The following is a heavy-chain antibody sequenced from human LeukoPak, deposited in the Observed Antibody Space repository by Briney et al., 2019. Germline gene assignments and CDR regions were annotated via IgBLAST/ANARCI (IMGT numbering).Heavy chain of an antibody. J-gene: IGHJ4*02. CDR1: GFTFSSYG. CDR2: IWYDGSNK. D-gene: IGHD3-10*01. Sequence: GGSLRLSCAASGFTFSSYGMHWVRQAPGKGQEWVAVIWYDGSNKYYADSVKGRFTISRDNAKNTLYLQMNSLRAEDTAVYYCARDRGLATPFDYWGQGTLVTVSS. V-gene: IGHV3-33*01. CDR3: ARDRGLATPFDY.